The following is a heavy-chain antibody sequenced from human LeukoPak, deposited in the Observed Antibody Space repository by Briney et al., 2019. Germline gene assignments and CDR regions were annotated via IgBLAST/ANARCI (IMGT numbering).Heavy chain of an antibody. D-gene: IGHD6-25*01. CDR3: VTGATVPSPFDY. V-gene: IGHV1-18*01. J-gene: IGHJ4*02. CDR1: GYTFTRYG. Sequence: ASVKVSCKDSGYTFTRYGLTLVRQAPGHRREWMGGISAYNGNTKYAQKLQGRDTMTTDTSTSTDYMVLRTQRSDDTPLDYCVTGATVPSPFDYWGQGTLVTVSS. CDR2: ISAYNGNT.